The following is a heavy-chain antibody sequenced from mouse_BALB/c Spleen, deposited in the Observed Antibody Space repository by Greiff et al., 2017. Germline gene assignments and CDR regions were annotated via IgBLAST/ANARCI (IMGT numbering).Heavy chain of an antibody. J-gene: IGHJ2*01. D-gene: IGHD2-1*01. CDR3: ARDGNYPFDY. CDR1: GYTFTSYW. Sequence: QVHVKQSGAELAKPGASVKMSCKASGYTFTSYWMHWVKQRPGQGLEWIGYINPSTGYTEYNQKFKDKATLTADKSSSTAYMQLSSLTSEDSAVYYCARDGNYPFDYWGQGTTLTVSS. V-gene: IGHV1-7*01. CDR2: INPSTGYT.